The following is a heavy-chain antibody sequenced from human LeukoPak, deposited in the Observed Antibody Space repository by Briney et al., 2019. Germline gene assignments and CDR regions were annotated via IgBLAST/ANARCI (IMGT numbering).Heavy chain of an antibody. CDR3: ARGYSSSWYRYDY. V-gene: IGHV3-30-3*01. J-gene: IGHJ4*02. CDR2: ISYDGSNK. Sequence: GRSLRLSCAASGFTFSSYAMHWVRQAPGKGLEWVAVISYDGSNKYYADSVKGRFTISRDNSKNTLYLQMNSLRAEDTAVYYCARGYSSSWYRYDYWGQGTLVTVSS. D-gene: IGHD6-13*01. CDR1: GFTFSSYA.